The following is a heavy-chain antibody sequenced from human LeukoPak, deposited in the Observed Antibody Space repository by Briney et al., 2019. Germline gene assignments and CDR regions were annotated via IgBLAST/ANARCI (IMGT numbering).Heavy chain of an antibody. D-gene: IGHD1-26*01. CDR2: INSKTGGGTT. CDR1: GFTFSDYY. CDR3: TIDHFPSRGEVGATTGVDY. V-gene: IGHV3-15*01. J-gene: IGHJ4*02. Sequence: PGGSLRLSCAASGFTFSDYYMSWIRQAPGKGLEWVGRINSKTGGGTTDYAAPVKGRFTISRDDSKNTLYLQMNSLKTEDTAVYYCTIDHFPSRGEVGATTGVDYWGQGTLVTVSS.